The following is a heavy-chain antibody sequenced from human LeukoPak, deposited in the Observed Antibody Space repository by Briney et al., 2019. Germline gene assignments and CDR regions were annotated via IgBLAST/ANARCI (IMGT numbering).Heavy chain of an antibody. CDR2: IIASGRDT. CDR3: AKDRYYYGLGYYFDY. V-gene: IGHV3-23*01. Sequence: GGSLRLSCAASGFTFSDYAMNWVRQAPGKGLEWVSGIIASGRDTYYADSVKGRFTISRDTSKNTLYLQMNSLRAEDTAVYYCAKDRYYYGLGYYFDYWGQGALVTVSS. CDR1: GFTFSDYA. J-gene: IGHJ4*02. D-gene: IGHD3-10*01.